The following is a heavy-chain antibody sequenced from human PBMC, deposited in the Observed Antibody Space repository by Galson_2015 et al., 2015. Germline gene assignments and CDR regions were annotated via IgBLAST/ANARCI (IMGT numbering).Heavy chain of an antibody. D-gene: IGHD6-19*01. CDR1: GFSLSTSGMC. Sequence: PALVKPTQPLTLTCTFSGFSLSTSGMCVSWIRQPPGKALEWLALIDWDDDKYYSTSLKTRLTISKDTSKNQVVLTMTNMDPVDTATYYCARTPLYSSGWYGFDYWGQGTLVTVSS. V-gene: IGHV2-70*01. CDR3: ARTPLYSSGWYGFDY. J-gene: IGHJ4*02. CDR2: IDWDDDK.